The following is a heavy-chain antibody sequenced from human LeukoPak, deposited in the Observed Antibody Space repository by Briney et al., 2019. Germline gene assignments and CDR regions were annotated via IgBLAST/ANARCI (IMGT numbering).Heavy chain of an antibody. CDR1: GFTVSSNY. CDR2: IYSGGST. Sequence: GGSLRLSCAASGFTVSSNYMSWVRQAPGKGLEWVSIIYSGGSTYYADSVKGRFTISRDNSKNTLYLQMNSLRAEDTAVYYCGRDKVLYGSGRPPYYYGMDVWGQGTTVTVSS. CDR3: GRDKVLYGSGRPPYYYGMDV. J-gene: IGHJ6*02. D-gene: IGHD3-10*01. V-gene: IGHV3-53*01.